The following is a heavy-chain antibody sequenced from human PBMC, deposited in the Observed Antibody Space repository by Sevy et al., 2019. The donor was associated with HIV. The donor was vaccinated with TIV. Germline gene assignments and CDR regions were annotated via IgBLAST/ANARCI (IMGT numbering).Heavy chain of an antibody. CDR2: VYYSGRK. J-gene: IGHJ4*02. V-gene: IGHV4-39*01. CDR3: ARLGIAVAGYFDH. Sequence: SETLSLTCTVSDGSLSSDNYYWVWIRQPPGKGLEWIGTVYYSGRKYYTPSLKTRVTISVDTSKNQFSLKLTSVTAADTAVYYCARLGIAVAGYFDHWGPGALVTVSS. CDR1: DGSLSSDNYY. D-gene: IGHD6-19*01.